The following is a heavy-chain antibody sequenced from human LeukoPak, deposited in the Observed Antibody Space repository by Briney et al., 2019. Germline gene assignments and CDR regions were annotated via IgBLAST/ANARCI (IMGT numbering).Heavy chain of an antibody. V-gene: IGHV1-2*02. J-gene: IGHJ4*02. Sequence: ASVKVSCKASGYTFTSYDINWVRQATGQGLEWMGWINPNSGGTNYAQKFQGRVTMTRDTSISTAYMELSRLRSDDTAVYYCARDRSENYGSGSYYPPLFGYWGQGTLVTVSS. CDR3: ARDRSENYGSGSYYPPLFGY. CDR2: INPNSGGT. D-gene: IGHD3-10*01. CDR1: GYTFTSYD.